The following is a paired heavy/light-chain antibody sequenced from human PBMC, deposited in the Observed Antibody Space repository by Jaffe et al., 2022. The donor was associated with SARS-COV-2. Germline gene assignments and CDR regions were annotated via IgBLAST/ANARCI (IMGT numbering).Light chain of an antibody. J-gene: IGLJ2*01. CDR2: DVI. CDR1: SSDVGGYNY. V-gene: IGLV2-11*01. CDR3: CSYAGTSTVV. Sequence: QSALTQPRSVSGSPGQSVTISCTGTSSDVGGYNYVSWYQQHPGKAPKLMIYDVIKRPSGVPDRFSGSKSGNTASLTITGLQAEDEADYHCCSYAGTSTVVFGGGTKLTVL.
Heavy chain of an antibody. CDR1: RGSIRSSGYY. V-gene: IGHV4-39*01. D-gene: IGHD3-10*01. CDR3: ASHNRITMVRGVTYNWFDP. Sequence: QLQLQESGPGLVKPSETLSLTCTVSRGSIRSSGYYWGWIRQPPGKGLEWLGSIYYTGTTYYNPSLQSRVTISVDTSKDQFSLKLSSVTAADTAVYYCASHNRITMVRGVTYNWFDPWGQGTLVTVSS. CDR2: IYYTGTT. J-gene: IGHJ5*02.